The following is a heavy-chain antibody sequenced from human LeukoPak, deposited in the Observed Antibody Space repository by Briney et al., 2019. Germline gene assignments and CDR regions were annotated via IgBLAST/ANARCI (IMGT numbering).Heavy chain of an antibody. CDR1: GFTFSSYA. CDR3: AKDPPGSSGWYSD. CDR2: ISYDGSNK. Sequence: GGSLSLSCAASGFTFSSYAMHWVRPAPGKGLEWVAVISYDGSNKYYADSVKGRFTISRDNSKNTLYLQMNSLRAEDTAVYYCAKDPPGSSGWYSDWGQGTLVTVSS. D-gene: IGHD6-19*01. J-gene: IGHJ4*02. V-gene: IGHV3-30-3*01.